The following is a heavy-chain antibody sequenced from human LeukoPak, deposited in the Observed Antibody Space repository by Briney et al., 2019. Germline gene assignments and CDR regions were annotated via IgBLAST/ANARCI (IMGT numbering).Heavy chain of an antibody. CDR1: GYTFTGYY. CDR2: INPNSGGT. D-gene: IGHD4-11*01. CDR3: ARVATVTNVRWFDP. V-gene: IGHV1-2*02. Sequence: GASVKVSCKASGYTFTGYYMHWVRQAPGQGLEWMGWINPNSGGTNYAQKFQGRVTMTRDTSISTAYMELSRLRSDDTAVYYCARVATVTNVRWFDPWGQGTQVTVSS. J-gene: IGHJ5*02.